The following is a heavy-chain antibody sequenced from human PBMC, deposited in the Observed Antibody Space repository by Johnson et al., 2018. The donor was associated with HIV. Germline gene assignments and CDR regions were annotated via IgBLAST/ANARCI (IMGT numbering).Heavy chain of an antibody. J-gene: IGHJ3*02. CDR3: AKGKYSSSHVGAFDI. CDR2: ISSSGSTI. D-gene: IGHD6-13*01. V-gene: IGHV3-11*01. CDR1: GFSISSNY. Sequence: QVQLVESGGGLVQPGGSLRLSCAASGFSISSNYMSWIRQAPGKGLEWVSYISSSGSTIYYVDSVKGRFTISRDNSKNTLYLQMNSLRAEDTAVYYCAKGKYSSSHVGAFDIWGQGTMVTVSS.